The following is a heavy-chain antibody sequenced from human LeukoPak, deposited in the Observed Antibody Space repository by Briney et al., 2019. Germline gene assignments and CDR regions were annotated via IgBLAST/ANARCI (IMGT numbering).Heavy chain of an antibody. J-gene: IGHJ4*02. CDR1: GDSISIYY. Sequence: PSETLSLTCTVSGDSISIYYWSWIRQPPGKGLECIGYIYYSGSTIYNPSLKSRVTISLDTSKKQFSLKLSSVIAADTAVYYCARGQDYDILTGLELWGQGTLVTVSS. CDR3: ARGQDYDILTGLEL. CDR2: IYYSGST. D-gene: IGHD3-9*01. V-gene: IGHV4-59*01.